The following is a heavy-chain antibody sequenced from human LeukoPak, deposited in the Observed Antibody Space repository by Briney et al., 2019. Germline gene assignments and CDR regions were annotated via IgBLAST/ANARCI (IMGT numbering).Heavy chain of an antibody. J-gene: IGHJ4*02. D-gene: IGHD1-26*01. CDR1: GGSISSGDYY. V-gene: IGHV4-30-4*01. CDR2: IYYSGGT. Sequence: SQTLSLTCTVSGGSISSGDYYWSWIRQPPGKGLEWIGYIYYSGGTYYNPSLKSRVTISVDTSKNQFSLKLSSVTAADTAVYYCARGGVVGANDYWGQGTLATVSS. CDR3: ARGGVVGANDY.